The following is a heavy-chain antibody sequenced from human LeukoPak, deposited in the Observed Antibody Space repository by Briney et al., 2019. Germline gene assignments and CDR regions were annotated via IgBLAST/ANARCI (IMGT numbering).Heavy chain of an antibody. CDR3: ARDWFGDSRGRFDP. J-gene: IGHJ5*02. CDR1: GYIFIDFY. D-gene: IGHD3-10*01. CDR2: LNPNNGDT. V-gene: IGHV1-2*02. Sequence: ASVKVSCKASGYIFIDFYLHWVRQAPGQGLEWMGWLNPNNGDTNPAQKFQGRVTMTRDTSISTAYLEVISLRSDDTGIYYCARDWFGDSRGRFDPWGQGTLVTVSS.